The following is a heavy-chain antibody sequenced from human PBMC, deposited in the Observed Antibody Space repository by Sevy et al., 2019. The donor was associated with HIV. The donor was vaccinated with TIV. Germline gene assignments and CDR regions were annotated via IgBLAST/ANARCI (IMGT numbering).Heavy chain of an antibody. CDR1: GFTFSSYS. D-gene: IGHD2-2*01. J-gene: IGHJ6*02. CDR2: ISSAGRTI. CDR3: ARGTNVVVLPGVLARSYGMDV. V-gene: IGHV3-48*01. Sequence: GVSLRLSCVASGFTFSSYSMNWVRQTPGKGLESVAYISSAGRTIDYADSVRGRFTISRDNAKNSLFLELSSLRADDTALYFCARGTNVVVLPGVLARSYGMDVWGQGTTVTVSS.